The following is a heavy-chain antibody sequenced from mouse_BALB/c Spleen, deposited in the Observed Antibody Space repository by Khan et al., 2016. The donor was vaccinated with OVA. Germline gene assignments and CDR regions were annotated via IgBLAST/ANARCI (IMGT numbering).Heavy chain of an antibody. Sequence: QIQLVQSGPELKKPGETVKISCKASGYSFTNYGINWVKQSPGKALKWMGWINTYTGEPTYADDFKGRFAFSLETSANTAYLQINSLKNEDTATYVCARPPNFSYTVDYWGQGTSVTVSS. CDR2: INTYTGEP. V-gene: IGHV9-3-1*01. CDR3: ARPPNFSYTVDY. J-gene: IGHJ4*01. D-gene: IGHD4-1*02. CDR1: GYSFTNYG.